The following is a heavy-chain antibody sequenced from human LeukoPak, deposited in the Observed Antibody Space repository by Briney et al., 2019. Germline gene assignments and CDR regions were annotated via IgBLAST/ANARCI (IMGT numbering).Heavy chain of an antibody. CDR2: INYSGST. V-gene: IGHV4-38-2*01. CDR1: GFTFSNAW. Sequence: PGGSLRLSCAASGFTFSNAWMSWVRQAPGKGLEWIGSINYSGSTYYNPSLKSRVTISVDTSKNQFSLKLSSVTAADTAVYYCASSVGTSDTLDYWGQGTLVTVSS. J-gene: IGHJ4*02. D-gene: IGHD1-1*01. CDR3: ASSVGTSDTLDY.